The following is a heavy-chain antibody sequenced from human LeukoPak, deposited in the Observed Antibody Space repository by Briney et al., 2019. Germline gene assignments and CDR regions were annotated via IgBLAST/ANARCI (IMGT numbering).Heavy chain of an antibody. D-gene: IGHD1-26*01. J-gene: IGHJ6*02. CDR1: GYTFTGYY. Sequence: ASVKVSCKASGYTFTGYYMHWVRQAPGQGLEWMGWINPNSGGTNYAQKFQGWVTMTRDTSISTAYMELSRLRSDDTAVYYCARDLEVGATPDYYYYYGMDVWGQGTTVTVSS. V-gene: IGHV1-2*04. CDR3: ARDLEVGATPDYYYYYGMDV. CDR2: INPNSGGT.